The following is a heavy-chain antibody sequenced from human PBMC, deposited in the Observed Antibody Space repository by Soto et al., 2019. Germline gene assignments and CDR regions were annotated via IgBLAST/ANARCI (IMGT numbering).Heavy chain of an antibody. Sequence: ASVKVSCKASGYTFTSYAMHWVRQAPGQRLEWMGWINAGNGNTKYSQKFQGRVTITRDTSASTAYMELSSLRSEDTAVYYCARVGRVNYYDSSGFLDYWGQGTLVTVSS. CDR3: ARVGRVNYYDSSGFLDY. V-gene: IGHV1-3*01. CDR2: INAGNGNT. J-gene: IGHJ4*02. CDR1: GYTFTSYA. D-gene: IGHD3-22*01.